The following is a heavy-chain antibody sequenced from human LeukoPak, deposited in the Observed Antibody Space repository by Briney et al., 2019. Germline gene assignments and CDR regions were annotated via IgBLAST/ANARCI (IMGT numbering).Heavy chain of an antibody. D-gene: IGHD6-6*01. CDR1: GGSFSGYY. Sequence: PSETLSLTCAVYGGSFSGYYWSWIRQPPGKGLEWIGEINHSGSTNYNPPLKSRVTISVDTSKNQFSLKLSSVTAADTAVYYCARARRGIAARPIDYWGRGTLVTVSS. V-gene: IGHV4-34*01. CDR3: ARARRGIAARPIDY. J-gene: IGHJ4*02. CDR2: INHSGST.